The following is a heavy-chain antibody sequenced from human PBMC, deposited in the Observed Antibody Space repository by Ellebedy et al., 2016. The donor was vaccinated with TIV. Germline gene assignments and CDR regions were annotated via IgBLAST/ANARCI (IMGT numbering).Heavy chain of an antibody. Sequence: GESLKISCAASGFTFSSYGMHWVRQAPGKGLEWVAFIRYDGSNKYYADSVKGRFTISRDNSKNTLYLQMNSLRAEDTAVYYCAKAEIAVAGTVDYWGQGTLVTVSS. D-gene: IGHD6-19*01. CDR1: GFTFSSYG. CDR2: IRYDGSNK. J-gene: IGHJ4*02. V-gene: IGHV3-30*02. CDR3: AKAEIAVAGTVDY.